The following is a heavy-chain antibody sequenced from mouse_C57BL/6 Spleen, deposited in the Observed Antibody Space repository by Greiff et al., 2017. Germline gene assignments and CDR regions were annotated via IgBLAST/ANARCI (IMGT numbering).Heavy chain of an antibody. Sequence: EVHLVESGGDLVKPGGSLKLSCAASGFTFSSYGMSWVRQTPDKRLEWVATISSGGSYTYYTDSVKGRFTISRDNAKNTLYLQMSSLKAEDTAMYYCARDTTVVWDYWGQGTTLTVSS. CDR2: ISSGGSYT. D-gene: IGHD1-1*01. CDR3: ARDTTVVWDY. J-gene: IGHJ2*01. V-gene: IGHV5-6*01. CDR1: GFTFSSYG.